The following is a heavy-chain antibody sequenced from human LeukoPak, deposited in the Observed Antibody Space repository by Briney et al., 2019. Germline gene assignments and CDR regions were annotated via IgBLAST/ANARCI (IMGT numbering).Heavy chain of an antibody. Sequence: SETPSLTCAVYGGSFSGYYWSWVRQPPGKGLEWIGEINHSGSTNYNPSLKSRVTTSVDTSKNQFSLRLSSVTATDTAMYYCARHGWDYPSGTYYTFDPWGQGTLVTVSS. V-gene: IGHV4-34*01. J-gene: IGHJ5*02. CDR3: ARHGWDYPSGTYYTFDP. CDR1: GGSFSGYY. CDR2: INHSGST. D-gene: IGHD3-10*01.